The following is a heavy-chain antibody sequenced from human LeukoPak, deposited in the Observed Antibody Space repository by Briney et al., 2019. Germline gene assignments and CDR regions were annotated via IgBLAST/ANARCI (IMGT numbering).Heavy chain of an antibody. CDR1: GFTFSTYS. D-gene: IGHD2-15*01. V-gene: IGHV3-48*04. J-gene: IGHJ4*02. CDR3: ARAAKYCSGGSCSDY. CDR2: ISSSSSTI. Sequence: NPGGSLRLSCAASGFTFSTYSMNWVRQAPGKGLEWVSYISSSSSTIYYADSVKGRFTISRDNAESSLYLQMNSLRAEDTAVYYCARAAKYCSGGSCSDYWGQGTVVTVSS.